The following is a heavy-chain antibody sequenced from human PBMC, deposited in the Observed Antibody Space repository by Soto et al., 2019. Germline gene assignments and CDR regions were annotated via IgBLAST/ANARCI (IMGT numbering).Heavy chain of an antibody. Sequence: ASVKVSCKASGYTFTSYAMHWVRQAPGQRLEWMGWINAGNGNTKYSQKFQGRVTITRDTSASTAYMELSSLRSEDTAVYYCARDHVFAGYSSGWYGVFGAFDIWGQGTMVTVSS. J-gene: IGHJ3*02. CDR3: ARDHVFAGYSSGWYGVFGAFDI. CDR1: GYTFTSYA. D-gene: IGHD6-19*01. V-gene: IGHV1-3*01. CDR2: INAGNGNT.